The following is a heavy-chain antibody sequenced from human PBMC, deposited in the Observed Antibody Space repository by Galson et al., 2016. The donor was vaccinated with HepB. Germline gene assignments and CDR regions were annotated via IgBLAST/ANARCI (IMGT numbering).Heavy chain of an antibody. CDR3: ARGYDFWRGDYFDY. CDR1: GVSINSSNC. CDR2: IYHSGST. D-gene: IGHD3-3*01. Sequence: SETLSLTCAVSGVSINSSNCWNWVRQAPGKGLEWIGEIYHSGSTNYNPSPKSRVTISVDKSKNQFSLKVTSVTAADTAVYYCARGYDFWRGDYFDYWGQGTLVTVSS. V-gene: IGHV4-4*02. J-gene: IGHJ4*02.